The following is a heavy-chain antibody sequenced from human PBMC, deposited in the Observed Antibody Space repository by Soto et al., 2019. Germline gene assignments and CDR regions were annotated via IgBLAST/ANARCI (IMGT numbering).Heavy chain of an antibody. Sequence: QVQLQESGPGLVKPSQTLSLTCTVSGGSISSGGYYWSWIRQHPGKGLEWIGYIYYSGSTYYNPSLKSRVTISVDTSKNQFSLKLSSVTAADTAVYYCARLTTIFWPQGAFDIWGQGTMVTVSS. CDR3: ARLTTIFWPQGAFDI. V-gene: IGHV4-31*03. D-gene: IGHD3-9*01. CDR2: IYYSGST. J-gene: IGHJ3*02. CDR1: GGSISSGGYY.